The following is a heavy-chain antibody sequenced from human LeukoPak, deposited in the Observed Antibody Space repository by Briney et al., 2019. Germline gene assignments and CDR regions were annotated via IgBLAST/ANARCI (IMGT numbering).Heavy chain of an antibody. CDR3: ARVSTSMAP. CDR2: IASSSSI. V-gene: IGHV3-48*01. D-gene: IGHD5-18*01. CDR1: GFAFSSYS. Sequence: GGSLRLSCAASGFAFSSYSMNWVRQAPGKGLEWISHIASSSSIYYADPVKGRFTISRDNAKNSLYLQMNSLRAEDTAVYYCARVSTSMAPWGQGTLVTVSS. J-gene: IGHJ5*02.